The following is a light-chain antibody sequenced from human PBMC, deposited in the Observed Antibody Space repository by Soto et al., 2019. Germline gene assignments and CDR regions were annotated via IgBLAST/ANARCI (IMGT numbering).Light chain of an antibody. V-gene: IGKV1-5*01. Sequence: DIQMTQSPSTLSASIGDRVTITCRAWQSITSWLAWHQQNPRKATKLLIYDVSRLQGGVPSRFSGSGYETEFTLTLTSLQPDDFATYFCQQYNSYSTFGQGTKVDIK. CDR2: DVS. CDR1: QSITSW. CDR3: QQYNSYST. J-gene: IGKJ1*01.